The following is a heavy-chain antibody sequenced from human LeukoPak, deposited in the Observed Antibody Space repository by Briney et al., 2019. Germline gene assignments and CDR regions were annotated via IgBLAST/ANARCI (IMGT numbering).Heavy chain of an antibody. Sequence: GGSLRLSCAASGFTFSSYSMNWVRQAPGKGLEWVSYISSSSTIYYADSVKGRFTISRDNAKNSLYLQMNSLRAEDTAVYYCARDLKYYDFWSGYPIFDYWGQGTLVTVSS. D-gene: IGHD3-3*01. V-gene: IGHV3-48*01. CDR3: ARDLKYYDFWSGYPIFDY. CDR1: GFTFSSYS. J-gene: IGHJ4*02. CDR2: ISSSSTI.